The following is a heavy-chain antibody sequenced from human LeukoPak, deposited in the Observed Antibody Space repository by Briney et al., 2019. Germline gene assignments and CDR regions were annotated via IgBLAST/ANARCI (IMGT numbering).Heavy chain of an antibody. V-gene: IGHV4-38-2*02. Sequence: SETLSLTCTVSGYSISSGYYWGWIRQPPGKGLEWIGSIYHSGSTYYNPSLKSRVTISVDTSKNQFSPKLSSVTAADTAVYYCARVYTVTTSAFDIWGQGTMVTVSS. CDR1: GYSISSGYY. D-gene: IGHD4-17*01. CDR3: ARVYTVTTSAFDI. CDR2: IYHSGST. J-gene: IGHJ3*02.